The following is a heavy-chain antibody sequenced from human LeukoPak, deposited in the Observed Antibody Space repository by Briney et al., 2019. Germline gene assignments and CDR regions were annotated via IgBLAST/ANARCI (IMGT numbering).Heavy chain of an antibody. V-gene: IGHV3-21*01. J-gene: IGHJ4*02. Sequence: PGGSLRLSCAASGITFSSYTMNWVRQAPGKGLEWVSSISSRSSDIYYADSVKGRFTISRDNAKNSLYLQMNSLRAEDTAVYYCASLQGLDYWGQGTLVTVSS. CDR3: ASLQGLDY. CDR2: ISSRSSDI. CDR1: GITFSSYT.